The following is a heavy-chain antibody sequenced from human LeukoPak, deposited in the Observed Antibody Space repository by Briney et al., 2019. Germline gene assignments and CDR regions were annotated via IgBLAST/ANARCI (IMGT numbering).Heavy chain of an antibody. Sequence: GSLRLSCAASGFTFSSYGMHWIRQPPGKGLEWIGSIFRTGSTYYSASLKSRVSISVDTSKNHIALKLTSVTAADTAVYFCARRVGFYGSGSLNYFDPWGQGILVSVS. CDR3: ARRVGFYGSGSLNYFDP. V-gene: IGHV4-39*02. D-gene: IGHD3-10*01. J-gene: IGHJ5*01. CDR2: IFRTGST. CDR1: GFTFSSYG.